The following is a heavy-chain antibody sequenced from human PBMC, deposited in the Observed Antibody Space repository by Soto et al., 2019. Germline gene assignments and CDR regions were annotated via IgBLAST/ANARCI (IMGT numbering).Heavy chain of an antibody. CDR3: ASNYSYAEGYYCYVIDV. CDR1: GFTFSSYA. CDR2: ISGSGGST. Sequence: AGGSLRLSCAASGFTFSSYAMGVVRQTPEKGLEWVSSISGSGGSTYYADSVRGRLTISRDNAKNTLHLQMNSLGAEDTAVYYCASNYSYAEGYYCYVIDVCGQGTTVTGSS. D-gene: IGHD4-4*01. J-gene: IGHJ6*02. V-gene: IGHV3-23*01.